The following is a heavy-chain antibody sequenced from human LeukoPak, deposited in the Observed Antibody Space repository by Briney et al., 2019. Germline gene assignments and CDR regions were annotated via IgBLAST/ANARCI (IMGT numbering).Heavy chain of an antibody. CDR3: ARLKRFWSYGDYPNYYYMDV. CDR2: INHSGST. V-gene: IGHV4-34*01. D-gene: IGHD4-17*01. J-gene: IGHJ6*03. CDR1: GGSFSGYY. Sequence: PSETLSLTCAVYGGSFSGYYWSWIRQPPGKGLEWIGEINHSGSTNYNPSLKSRVTISVDTSKNQFSLKLSSVTAADTAVYYCARLKRFWSYGDYPNYYYMDVWGKGTTVTISS.